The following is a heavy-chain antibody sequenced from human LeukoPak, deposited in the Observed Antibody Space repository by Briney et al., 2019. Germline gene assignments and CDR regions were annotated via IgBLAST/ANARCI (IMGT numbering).Heavy chain of an antibody. D-gene: IGHD3-10*01. V-gene: IGHV3-48*01. Sequence: GGSLRLSCAASGFTFSSYSMNWVRQAPGKGLEWISYMSSSSSTIDYAYSMKAHFKLSRDHAKNSLYLPMNSLTAEDTAVYYCAREFLLTSYYGSGSENNLLYYYYGMDVWGQGTTVTVSS. J-gene: IGHJ6*02. CDR3: AREFLLTSYYGSGSENNLLYYYYGMDV. CDR2: MSSSSSTI. CDR1: GFTFSSYS.